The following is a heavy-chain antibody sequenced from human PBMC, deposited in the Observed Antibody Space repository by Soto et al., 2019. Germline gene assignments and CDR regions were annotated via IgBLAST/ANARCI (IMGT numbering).Heavy chain of an antibody. J-gene: IGHJ5*02. CDR1: GFTFSSYG. CDR3: AKDSTRYDLWSGYWNWFDP. D-gene: IGHD3-3*01. V-gene: IGHV3-30*18. Sequence: QVQLVESGGGVVQPGRSLRLSCAASGFTFSSYGMHWVRQAPGKGLEWVAVISYDGSNKYYADSVKGRFTISRDNSKNTLYLQMNSLRAEDTAVYYCAKDSTRYDLWSGYWNWFDPWGQATLVTVSS. CDR2: ISYDGSNK.